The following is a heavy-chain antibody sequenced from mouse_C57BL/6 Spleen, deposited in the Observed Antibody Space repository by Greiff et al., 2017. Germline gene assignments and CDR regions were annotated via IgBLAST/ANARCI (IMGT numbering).Heavy chain of an antibody. J-gene: IGHJ1*03. V-gene: IGHV1-85*01. CDR2: IYPRDGST. CDR3: ARRPGSSYAWYFDV. CDR1: GYTFTSYD. D-gene: IGHD1-1*01. Sequence: VKLMESGPELVKPGASVKLSCKASGYTFTSYDINWVKQRPGQGLEWIGWIYPRDGSTKYNEKFKGKATLTVDKSSSTAYKELHSLTSDDSAVYFWARRPGSSYAWYFDVGGTGTTVTVSS.